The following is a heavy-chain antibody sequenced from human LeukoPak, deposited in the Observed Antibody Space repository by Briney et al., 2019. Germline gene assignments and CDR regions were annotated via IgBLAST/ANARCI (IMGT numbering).Heavy chain of an antibody. V-gene: IGHV4-34*01. Sequence: NPSETLSLTCAAYGGSFSGYYWSWIRRPPGKGLEWIGEINHSGSTNYNPSLKRRVTISVDTSKNQFSLKLSSVTAADTAVYYCARGPQQLRAFDIWGQGTMVTVSS. J-gene: IGHJ3*02. CDR2: INHSGST. CDR1: GGSFSGYY. D-gene: IGHD6-13*01. CDR3: ARGPQQLRAFDI.